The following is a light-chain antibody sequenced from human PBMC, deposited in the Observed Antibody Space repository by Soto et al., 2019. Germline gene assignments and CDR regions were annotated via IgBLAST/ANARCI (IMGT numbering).Light chain of an antibody. CDR1: QSVSSN. CDR3: QQRSIWPPWT. CDR2: DAS. J-gene: IGKJ1*01. Sequence: EIVMTQSPATLAVSPWEGATLSSSASQSVSSNLAWYQHKPGQAPRLLIYDASIRAAGVPARFSGSGSGTDFSLTISSLEPEDFAIYYCQQRSIWPPWTFGQGTKVDI. V-gene: IGKV3D-15*01.